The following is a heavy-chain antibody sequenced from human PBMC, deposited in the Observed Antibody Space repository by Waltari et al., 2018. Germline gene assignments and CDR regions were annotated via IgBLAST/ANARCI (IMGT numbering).Heavy chain of an antibody. CDR2: IYPGDPDT. CDR3: ARRTDPSDH. V-gene: IGHV5-51*01. CDR1: GSSFATYW. J-gene: IGHJ4*02. Sequence: EVQLVQSGAEVKKPGESLTTYCKASGSSFATYWIPWGRQLPGKGLEWLGSIYPGDPDTRYSPSFQGQVTFSVDKSITTAYLHWNSLKASDTAMYYCARRTDPSDHWGQGTLVTVSS.